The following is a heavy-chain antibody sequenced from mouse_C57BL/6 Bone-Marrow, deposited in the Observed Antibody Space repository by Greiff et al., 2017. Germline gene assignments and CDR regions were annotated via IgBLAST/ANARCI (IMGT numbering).Heavy chain of an antibody. Sequence: DVMLVESGGGLVKPGGSLKLSCAASGFTFSSYAMSRVRQTPVQRLEWVATISDGGSYTYYPDNVTGRFTISSDNDKNSLDLKMSHLKSEETAVDYCGRDRGLRRRFADWGQGTLVTVSA. CDR2: ISDGGSYT. CDR1: GFTFSSYA. V-gene: IGHV5-4*01. D-gene: IGHD2-4*01. J-gene: IGHJ3*01. CDR3: GRDRGLRRRFAD.